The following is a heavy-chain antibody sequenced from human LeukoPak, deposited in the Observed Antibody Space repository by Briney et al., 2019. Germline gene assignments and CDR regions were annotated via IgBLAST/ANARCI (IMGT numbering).Heavy chain of an antibody. Sequence: GASVKVSCKASGGTFSSYVISWVRQAPGQGLEWMGGIIPIFGTANYAQKFQGRVTITADESTSTAYMELSSLRSEDTAVYYCARVYLGAEYYYYYYMDVWGKGTTVTVSS. CDR2: IIPIFGTA. CDR1: GGTFSSYV. J-gene: IGHJ6*03. CDR3: ARVYLGAEYYYYYYMDV. V-gene: IGHV1-69*13. D-gene: IGHD3-16*01.